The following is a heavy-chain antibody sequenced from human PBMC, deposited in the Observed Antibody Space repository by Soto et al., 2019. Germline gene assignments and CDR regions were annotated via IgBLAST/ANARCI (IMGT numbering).Heavy chain of an antibody. D-gene: IGHD5-18*01. CDR3: AHISGQVDTAMPLHYYYYYGMDV. CDR2: IYWDDDK. V-gene: IGHV2-5*02. CDR1: GFSLSTSGVG. Sequence: QITLKESGPTLVKPTQTLTLTCTFSGFSLSTSGVGVGWIRQPPGKALEWLALIYWDDDKRYSPSLKSRLTITKDTSKNQVVLTMTNMDPVDTATYYCAHISGQVDTAMPLHYYYYYGMDVWGQGTTVTVSS. J-gene: IGHJ6*02.